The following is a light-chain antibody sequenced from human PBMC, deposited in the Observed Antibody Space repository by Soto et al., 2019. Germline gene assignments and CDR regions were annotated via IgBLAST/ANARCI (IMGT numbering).Light chain of an antibody. V-gene: IGKV3-15*01. CDR1: QSVTGN. Sequence: DTMLTQSPATLSASPWERVTVSCRATQSVTGNLAWYQQKPGQAPRLLIYGASTRAPGIPARFSGRGSGTEFTLTITSLQSEDFAVYYCQQYNDWLWTFGQGTKVDIK. CDR2: GAS. CDR3: QQYNDWLWT. J-gene: IGKJ1*01.